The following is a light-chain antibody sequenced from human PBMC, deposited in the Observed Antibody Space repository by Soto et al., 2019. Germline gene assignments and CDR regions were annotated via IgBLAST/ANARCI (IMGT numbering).Light chain of an antibody. CDR3: GSYTGSIYV. J-gene: IGLJ1*01. CDR1: SSDVGGYEY. Sequence: QSALSQPASVSGSPGQSITISCTGTSSDVGGYEYVSWYQHQPDKAPKLIIYDVTNRPSGVSTRFSGSKSGNTASLTISGLQAEDEADYYCGSYTGSIYVFGPGTKVTVL. V-gene: IGLV2-14*01. CDR2: DVT.